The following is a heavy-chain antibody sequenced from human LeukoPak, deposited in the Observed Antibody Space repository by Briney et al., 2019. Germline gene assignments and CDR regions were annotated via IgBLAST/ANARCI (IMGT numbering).Heavy chain of an antibody. V-gene: IGHV1-18*01. Sequence: GASVKVSCKASAYTFTSYGISWVRQAPGQGLEWMGWISAYNGNTNYAQKLQGRVTMTTDTSTSTAYMELRSLRSDDTAVYYCARGPAYYYDSSGYYYWGQGTLVTVSS. D-gene: IGHD3-22*01. CDR2: ISAYNGNT. CDR1: AYTFTSYG. CDR3: ARGPAYYYDSSGYYY. J-gene: IGHJ4*02.